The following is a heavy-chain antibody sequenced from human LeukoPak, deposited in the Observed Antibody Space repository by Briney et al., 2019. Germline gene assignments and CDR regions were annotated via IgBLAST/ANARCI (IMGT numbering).Heavy chain of an antibody. CDR3: AREQPYYYDSSGYYQQAFDI. CDR2: INHSGST. D-gene: IGHD3-22*01. CDR1: GGSFSGYY. Sequence: SETLSLTCAVYGGSFSGYYWSWIRQPPGKGLEWIGEINHSGSTNYNPSLKSRVTISVDASKNQFSLKLSSVTAADTAVYYCAREQPYYYDSSGYYQQAFDIWGQGTMVTVSS. V-gene: IGHV4-34*01. J-gene: IGHJ3*02.